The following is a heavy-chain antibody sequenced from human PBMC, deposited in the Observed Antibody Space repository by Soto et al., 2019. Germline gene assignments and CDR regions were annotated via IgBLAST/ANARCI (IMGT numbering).Heavy chain of an antibody. V-gene: IGHV3-33*01. CDR2: IWYDGSNK. J-gene: IGHJ6*02. CDR1: GFTFSSYG. D-gene: IGHD3-22*01. Sequence: PGGSLRLSCAASGFTFSSYGMHWVRQVPGKGLEWVAVIWYDGSNKYYADSVKGRFTISRDNSKNTLYLQMNSLRAEDTAVYYCARDLRYYYDSSGYYPPSDYYGMDVWGQGTTVTV. CDR3: ARDLRYYYDSSGYYPPSDYYGMDV.